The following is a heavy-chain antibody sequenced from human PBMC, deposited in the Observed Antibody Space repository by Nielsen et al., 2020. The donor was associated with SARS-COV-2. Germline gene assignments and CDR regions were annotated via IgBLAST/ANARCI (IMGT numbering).Heavy chain of an antibody. Sequence: SLKISCVGSGFAFDDYAMHWVRQAPGKGLEWVSGISWNSGSIGYADSVKGRFTISRDNAKNSLYLQMNSLRAEDTALYYCATLYYYYGMDVWGQGTTVTVSS. CDR2: ISWNSGSI. CDR1: GFAFDDYA. CDR3: ATLYYYYGMDV. V-gene: IGHV3-9*01. J-gene: IGHJ6*02.